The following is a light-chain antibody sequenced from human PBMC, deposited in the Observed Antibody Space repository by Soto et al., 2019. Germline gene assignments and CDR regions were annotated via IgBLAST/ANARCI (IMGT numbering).Light chain of an antibody. Sequence: EIVLTQSPGTLSLSPGERVTLSCRASQNVYINSLAWYQQKPGQTPRLLIYGASTRAAAVPDRFSGSGSGTDFALSIDGLEPEDFATYYCQQSYSTLPYTFGQGTKLEIK. CDR3: QQSYSTLPYT. CDR2: GAS. J-gene: IGKJ2*01. CDR1: QNVYINS. V-gene: IGKV3-20*01.